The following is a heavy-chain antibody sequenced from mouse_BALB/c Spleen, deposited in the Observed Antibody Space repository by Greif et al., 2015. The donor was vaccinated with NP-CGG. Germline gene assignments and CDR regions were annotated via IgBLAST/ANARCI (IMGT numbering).Heavy chain of an antibody. CDR3: ARNYYGSSLYAMDY. Sequence: VQLQQSGAELVKPGASVKLSCKASGYTFTSYWMHWVKQRPGQGLEWIGEINPSNGRTNYNEKFKSKATLTVDKSSSTAYMQLSSLTSEDSAVYYCARNYYGSSLYAMDYWGQGTSVTVSS. CDR2: INPSNGRT. D-gene: IGHD1-1*01. J-gene: IGHJ4*01. V-gene: IGHV1S81*02. CDR1: GYTFTSYW.